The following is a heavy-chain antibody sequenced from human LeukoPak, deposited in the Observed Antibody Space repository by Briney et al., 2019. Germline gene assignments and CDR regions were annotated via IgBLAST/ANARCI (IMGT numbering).Heavy chain of an antibody. J-gene: IGHJ4*02. CDR2: INHSGST. CDR3: ARGGSYSGYGPRDTRGFYFDY. V-gene: IGHV4-34*01. D-gene: IGHD5-12*01. CDR1: GGSFSGYY. Sequence: HPSETLSLTCAVYGGSFSGYYWSWIRQPPGKGLEWIGEINHSGSTNYNPSLKSRVTISVDTSKNQFSLKLSSVTAADTAVYYCARGGSYSGYGPRDTRGFYFDYWGQGTLVTVSS.